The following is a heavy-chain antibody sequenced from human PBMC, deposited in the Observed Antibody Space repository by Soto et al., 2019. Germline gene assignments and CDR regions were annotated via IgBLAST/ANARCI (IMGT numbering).Heavy chain of an antibody. D-gene: IGHD3-3*01. J-gene: IGHJ4*02. CDR2: ISYDGSNK. CDR3: ARALDFWSAYFDY. Sequence: SGFTVSSNYMSWVRQAPGKGLEWVAVISYDGSNKYYADSVKGRFTISRDNSKNTLYLQMNSLRTEDTAVYYCARALDFWSAYFDYWGQGSLVTVSS. V-gene: IGHV3-30*19. CDR1: GFTVSSNY.